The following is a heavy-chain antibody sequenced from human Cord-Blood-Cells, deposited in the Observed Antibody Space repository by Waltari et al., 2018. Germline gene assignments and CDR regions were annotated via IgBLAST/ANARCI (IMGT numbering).Heavy chain of an antibody. CDR3: ASLLGIAAAGDY. D-gene: IGHD6-13*01. CDR2: IYYSGST. J-gene: IGHJ4*02. CDR1: GGSISSSSYY. V-gene: IGHV4-39*01. Sequence: QLQLQESGPGLVKPSETLSLTCTVSGGSISSSSYYWGWIRQPPGKGLEWIGSIYYSGSTYYNPALKSRVTISVDTSKNQFALKLSSVTAADTAVYYCASLLGIAAAGDYWGQGTLVTVSS.